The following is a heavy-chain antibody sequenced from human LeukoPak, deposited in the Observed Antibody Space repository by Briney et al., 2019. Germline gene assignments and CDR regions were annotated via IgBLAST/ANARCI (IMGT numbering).Heavy chain of an antibody. V-gene: IGHV4-59*12. Sequence: SETLSLTCSVSSGSISGYYWNWIRQPPGKGLEWIGQIFYSGSTTYNPSLKSPVTISVDTSKNQFSLNLTSVTAADAAVYYCARDLGYSGFDWAPWGQGTLVTVSS. J-gene: IGHJ5*02. CDR1: SGSISGYY. CDR2: IFYSGST. D-gene: IGHD5-12*01. CDR3: ARDLGYSGFDWAP.